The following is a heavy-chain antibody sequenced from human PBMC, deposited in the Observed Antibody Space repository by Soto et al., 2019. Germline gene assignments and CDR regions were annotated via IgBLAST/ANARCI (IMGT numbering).Heavy chain of an antibody. CDR3: ARVWGRAFDI. Sequence: SETLFPTCTVHGCSTSCYYWSWFRQPPGKGLEWIGYIYYSGSTNYNPSLKSRVTISVDTSKNQFSLKLSSVTAADTAVYYCARVWGRAFDIWGQGTMVTVSS. D-gene: IGHD7-27*01. J-gene: IGHJ3*02. CDR1: GCSTSCYY. CDR2: IYYSGST. V-gene: IGHV4-59*01.